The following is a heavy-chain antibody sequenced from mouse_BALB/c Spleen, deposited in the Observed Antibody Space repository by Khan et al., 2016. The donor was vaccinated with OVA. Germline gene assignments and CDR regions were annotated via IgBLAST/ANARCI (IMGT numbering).Heavy chain of an antibody. D-gene: IGHD1-1*01. CDR2: ISSGGTYT. J-gene: IGHJ4*01. Sequence: EVELVESGGDLVKPGGSLKLSCAASGFTFSTYGMSWVRQTPDKRLEWVATISSGGTYTYYSDSVKGRFPIPRDNAKNTLYLQMSSLRSEDTAVDYCARHWVGVMDYWGQGTSVTVSS. CDR1: GFTFSTYG. V-gene: IGHV5-6*01. CDR3: ARHWVGVMDY.